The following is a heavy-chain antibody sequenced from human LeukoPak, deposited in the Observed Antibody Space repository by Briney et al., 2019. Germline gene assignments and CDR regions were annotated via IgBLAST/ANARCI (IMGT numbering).Heavy chain of an antibody. J-gene: IGHJ4*02. CDR1: GLSFISSW. CDR3: AGCAANSCYCDD. D-gene: IGHD2-15*01. V-gene: IGHV3-7*01. Sequence: GGPLRLSCAASGLSFISSWMSWVRQAPGKGLEWVANIKQDGSAPNYADSVKGRFTISRQNAKSSLDLQLNSLRGEDTGVYYCAGCAANSCYCDDGGQGTLLIV. CDR2: IKQDGSAP.